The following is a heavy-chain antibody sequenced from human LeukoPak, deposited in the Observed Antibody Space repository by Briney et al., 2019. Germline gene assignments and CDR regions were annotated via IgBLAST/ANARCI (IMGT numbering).Heavy chain of an antibody. Sequence: ASVKVFCKASGGTFSSYAISWVRQAPGQGLEWMGRISPNSGATNYAQKFQGRVAMTRDTSISTAYMELNSLRSDDTAVYYCARVADLGGAYDYWGQGTLVTVSS. CDR2: ISPNSGAT. CDR1: GGTFSSYA. CDR3: ARVADLGGAYDY. J-gene: IGHJ4*02. V-gene: IGHV1-2*06. D-gene: IGHD3-16*01.